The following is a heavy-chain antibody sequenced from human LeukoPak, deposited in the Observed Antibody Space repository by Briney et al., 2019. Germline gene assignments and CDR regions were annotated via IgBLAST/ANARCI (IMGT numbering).Heavy chain of an antibody. CDR3: ARDGRGDCSGGSCSYY. Sequence: GGSLRLSCAASGFTFSSYSMHWVGQAPGKGVEWVSSISSSSSYIHYADSVTGRFTSSRDNSKNSLYLQMNSLRADDTAVYYWARDGRGDCSGGSCSYYWGHGALVTVSS. CDR1: GFTFSSYS. J-gene: IGHJ4*01. V-gene: IGHV3-21*01. D-gene: IGHD2-15*01. CDR2: ISSSSSYI.